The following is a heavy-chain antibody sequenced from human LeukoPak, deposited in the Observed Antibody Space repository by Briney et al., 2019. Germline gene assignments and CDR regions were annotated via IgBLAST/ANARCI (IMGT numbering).Heavy chain of an antibody. CDR3: ARHDPPGYSSSWYGDYYDMDV. CDR1: GGSISSYY. J-gene: IGHJ6*02. V-gene: IGHV4-59*08. CDR2: IYYSGST. D-gene: IGHD6-13*01. Sequence: SETLSLTCTVSGGSISSYYWSWIRQPPGKGLEWIGYIYYSGSTNYNPSLKSRVTISVDTSKNQFSLKLSSVTAADTAVYYCARHDPPGYSSSWYGDYYDMDVWGQGTTVTVSS.